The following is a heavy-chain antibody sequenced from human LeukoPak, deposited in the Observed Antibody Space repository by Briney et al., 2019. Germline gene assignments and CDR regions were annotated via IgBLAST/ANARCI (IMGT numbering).Heavy chain of an antibody. CDR3: ARYYCSSTSCYTDYYYYMDV. CDR2: ISAYNGNT. Sequence: GVSVKVSCKASGYTFTSYGISWVRQAPGQGLEWMGWISAYNGNTNYAQKLQGRVTMTTDTSTSTAYMELRSLRSDDTAVYYCARYYCSSTSCYTDYYYYMDVWGKGTTVTVSS. CDR1: GYTFTSYG. V-gene: IGHV1-18*01. J-gene: IGHJ6*03. D-gene: IGHD2-2*02.